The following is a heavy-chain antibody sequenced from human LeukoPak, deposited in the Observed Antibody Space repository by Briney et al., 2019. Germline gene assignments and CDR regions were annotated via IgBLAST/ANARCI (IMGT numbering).Heavy chain of an antibody. Sequence: GGSLRLSCAASGFTFSSYAMSWVRQAPGKGLEWVSAISGSGGSAYYADSVKGRFTISRDNSKNTLYLQMNSLRAEDTAVYYCAKGWAVGYCSGGSCYSDYYYYYMDVWGKGTTVTVSS. CDR2: ISGSGGSA. D-gene: IGHD2-15*01. CDR3: AKGWAVGYCSGGSCYSDYYYYYMDV. V-gene: IGHV3-23*01. J-gene: IGHJ6*03. CDR1: GFTFSSYA.